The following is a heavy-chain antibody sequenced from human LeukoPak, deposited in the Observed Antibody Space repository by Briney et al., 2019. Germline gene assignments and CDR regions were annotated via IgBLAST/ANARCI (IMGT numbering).Heavy chain of an antibody. CDR1: GFTFSSYG. D-gene: IGHD3-22*01. CDR3: SGSGSLPTTYYYYMDV. V-gene: IGHV3-30*02. CDR2: IRYDGSNK. Sequence: PGGSLRLSCAASGFTFSSYGMHWVRQAPGKGLEWVAFIRYDGSNKYYADSVKGRFTISRDNSKNTLYLQMNSLRAEDTAVYYCSGSGSLPTTYYYYMDVSGKGTTVTVSS. J-gene: IGHJ6*03.